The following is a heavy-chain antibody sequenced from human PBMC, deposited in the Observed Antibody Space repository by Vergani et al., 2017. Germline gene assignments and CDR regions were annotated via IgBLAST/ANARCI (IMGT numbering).Heavy chain of an antibody. V-gene: IGHV3-23*01. CDR3: AKVGRSEVAGTFGAFDI. J-gene: IGHJ3*02. Sequence: EVQLLESGGDLVQPGGSLRLSCAASGFTFIMHAMSWVRQAPGKGLEWVSTLSASDRRTHYADSVKGRFTISRDFSKNTLFVHMNSLRPEDTAVYYCAKVGRSEVAGTFGAFDIWGQGTMVTVSS. CDR2: LSASDRRT. D-gene: IGHD6-19*01. CDR1: GFTFIMHA.